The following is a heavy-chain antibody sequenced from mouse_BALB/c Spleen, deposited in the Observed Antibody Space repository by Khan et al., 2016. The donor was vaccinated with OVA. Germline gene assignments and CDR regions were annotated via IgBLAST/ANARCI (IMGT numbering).Heavy chain of an antibody. CDR2: ISYGGST. J-gene: IGHJ4*01. D-gene: IGHD1-1*01. CDR1: GYSITSDYA. Sequence: EGKRQEEGPGLVKPSQSLSLTCTVTGYSITSDYAWDWIRQFPGNKLEWMGYISYGGSTSYNPSLKSRISITRDTSKNQFFLQLNSVTTEDTAKYYCARKNYYGYAMDYWGQGTSVTVSS. V-gene: IGHV3-2*02. CDR3: ARKNYYGYAMDY.